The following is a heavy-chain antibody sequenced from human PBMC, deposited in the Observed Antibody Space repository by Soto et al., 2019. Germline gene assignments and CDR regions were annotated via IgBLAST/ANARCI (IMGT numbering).Heavy chain of an antibody. CDR3: ARACSSNSCYDVFDY. CDR1: GGSIISYY. J-gene: IGHJ4*02. D-gene: IGHD2-2*01. Sequence: SETLSLTCTVSGGSIISYYWGWIRQPAGKGLEWIGRIYTSGSTNYNPSLKSRVTMSVDTSKNQFSLKLSSVTAADTAVYYCARACSSNSCYDVFDYWGQGTLVTVSS. CDR2: IYTSGST. V-gene: IGHV4-4*07.